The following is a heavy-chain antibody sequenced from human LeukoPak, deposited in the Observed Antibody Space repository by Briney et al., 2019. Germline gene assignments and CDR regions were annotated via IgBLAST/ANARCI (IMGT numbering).Heavy chain of an antibody. V-gene: IGHV3-33*01. CDR2: IWKDGSDE. J-gene: IGHJ4*02. CDR3: AREEAFQLEASLDQ. CDR1: GFTFGDFG. D-gene: IGHD3-3*01. Sequence: GGSLRHSCAAAGFTFGDFGMHWVRQAPGKGLEWVALIWKDGSDEFYADSVKGRFTISRDNSRNTLSLQMNSLRGEDTAVYYCAREEAFQLEASLDQWGQGTLVTVSS.